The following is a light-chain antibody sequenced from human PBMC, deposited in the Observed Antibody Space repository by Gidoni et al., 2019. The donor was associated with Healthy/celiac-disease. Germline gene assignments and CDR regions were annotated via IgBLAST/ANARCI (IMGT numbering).Light chain of an antibody. J-gene: IGKJ1*01. Sequence: DIQWTQSPSFLSASVGDRVTITCWASQGISSYLAWYQQKPGKAPKLLIYAASTLQSGVPSRFSGSGSGTEFTLTLSSLQPEDFATYYCQQLNSYPRTFGQGTKVEIK. V-gene: IGKV1-9*01. CDR2: AAS. CDR3: QQLNSYPRT. CDR1: QGISSY.